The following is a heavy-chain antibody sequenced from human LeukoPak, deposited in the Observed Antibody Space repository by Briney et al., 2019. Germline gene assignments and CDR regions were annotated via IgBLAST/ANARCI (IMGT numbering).Heavy chain of an antibody. D-gene: IGHD1-26*01. V-gene: IGHV4-59*01. CDR3: ARDSGSYPRFDY. CDR2: IYYSGST. Sequence: SETLSLTCTVSGGSISSYYRSWIRQPPGKGLEWIGYIYYSGSTNYNPSLKSRVTISVDTSKNQFSLKLSSVTAADTAVYYCARDSGSYPRFDYWGQGTLVTVSS. J-gene: IGHJ4*02. CDR1: GGSISSYY.